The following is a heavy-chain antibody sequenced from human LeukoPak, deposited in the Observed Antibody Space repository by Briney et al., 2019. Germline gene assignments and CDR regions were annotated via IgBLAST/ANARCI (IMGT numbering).Heavy chain of an antibody. D-gene: IGHD4-17*01. J-gene: IGHJ4*02. V-gene: IGHV3-66*04. Sequence: QPGGSLSLSCAAFGFTFSGIALGWVGTAQGKGRGWVSVIYSGGSTYYADSVKGRFTISRDNSKNTLYLQMNSLRAEDTAVYYCARQFGDYIFDYWGQGTLVTVSS. CDR3: ARQFGDYIFDY. CDR2: IYSGGST. CDR1: GFTFSGIA.